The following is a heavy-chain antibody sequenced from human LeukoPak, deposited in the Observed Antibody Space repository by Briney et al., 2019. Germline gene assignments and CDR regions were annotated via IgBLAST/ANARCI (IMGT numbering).Heavy chain of an antibody. D-gene: IGHD2-21*01. Sequence: PSETLSLTCAVYGGSFSGYYWSWIRQPPGKGLEWIGSIYYSGSTYYNPSLKSRVTMSVDTSKNQFSLKLSSVTAADTAVYYCARDSVSFDYWGQGTLVTVSS. CDR1: GGSFSGYY. J-gene: IGHJ4*02. CDR3: ARDSVSFDY. CDR2: IYYSGST. V-gene: IGHV4-34*01.